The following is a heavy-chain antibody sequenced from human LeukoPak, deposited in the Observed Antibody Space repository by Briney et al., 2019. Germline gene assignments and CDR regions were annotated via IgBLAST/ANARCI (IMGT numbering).Heavy chain of an antibody. CDR2: IHYNGRT. CDR1: SGSMYDYY. Sequence: PSETLSLSCTVSSGSMYDYYWSWIRQPPVKGLEWIGHIHYNGRTNYNPSLESPATISIDMSKSQFSLNLSSVTAADTAVYYCARVRLSGVIDYWGQGTLVTVSS. CDR3: ARVRLSGVIDY. J-gene: IGHJ4*02. V-gene: IGHV4-59*01. D-gene: IGHD2-15*01.